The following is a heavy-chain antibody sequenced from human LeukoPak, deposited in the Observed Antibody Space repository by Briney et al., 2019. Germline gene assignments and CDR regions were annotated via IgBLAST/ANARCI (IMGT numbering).Heavy chain of an antibody. CDR3: AGNYDILTGVDY. J-gene: IGHJ4*02. V-gene: IGHV4-4*07. Sequence: SETLSLTCTVSGGSISSYYWSWIRQPAGKGLEWIGRIYTSGSTNYNPSLKSRVTMSVDTSKNQFSLKLSSVTAADTAAYYCAGNYDILTGVDYWGQGTLVTVSS. CDR2: IYTSGST. CDR1: GGSISSYY. D-gene: IGHD3-9*01.